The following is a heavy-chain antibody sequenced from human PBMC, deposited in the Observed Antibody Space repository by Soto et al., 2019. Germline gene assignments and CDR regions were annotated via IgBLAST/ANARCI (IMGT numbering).Heavy chain of an antibody. J-gene: IGHJ4*02. D-gene: IGHD3-22*01. CDR1: GGSFSGYY. Sequence: QVQLQQWGAGLLKPSETLSLTCAVYGGSFSGYYWSWIRQPPGKGLEWIGEINHSGSTNYNPSLKSRVPISGDTSKAQFTLKLSSVRGVDTALYYCASLPPDHDSSGYSSIGGGYFDYWGQGTLVTVSS. CDR3: ASLPPDHDSSGYSSIGGGYFDY. V-gene: IGHV4-34*01. CDR2: INHSGST.